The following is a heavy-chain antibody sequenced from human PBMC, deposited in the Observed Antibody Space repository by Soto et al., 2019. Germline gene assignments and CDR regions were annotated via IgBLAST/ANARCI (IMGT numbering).Heavy chain of an antibody. CDR3: ARDSWFNC. CDR2: TFTDGNT. V-gene: IGHV3-66*01. CDR1: GFTVSNHY. Sequence: PGGSLRLSCAASGFTVSNHYMSWIRQAPGKGLEWVSLTFTDGNTYYADSVKGRFTVSRDNSKNTLFLQMNSLRVEDTAVYYCARDSWFNCWCQGALVTVSS. J-gene: IGHJ4*02.